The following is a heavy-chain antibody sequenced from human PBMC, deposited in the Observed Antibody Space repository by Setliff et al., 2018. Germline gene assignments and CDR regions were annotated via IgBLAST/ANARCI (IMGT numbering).Heavy chain of an antibody. D-gene: IGHD4-17*01. CDR1: GGSITTSSYS. CDR2: IYHSGTT. Sequence: SETLSLTCTVSGGSITTSSYSWGWIRQPPGKGLEWIGNIYHSGTTYYNPSLKSRLTLSVDTSKNQFSLRLSSVTAADTAVYYCVRETTMTYYFYYMDVWGKGTTVTVSS. J-gene: IGHJ6*03. V-gene: IGHV4-39*02. CDR3: VRETTMTYYFYYMDV.